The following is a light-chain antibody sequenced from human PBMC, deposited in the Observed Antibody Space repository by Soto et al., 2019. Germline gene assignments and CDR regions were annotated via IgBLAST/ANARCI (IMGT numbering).Light chain of an antibody. CDR1: QNLHSF. J-gene: IGKJ1*01. CDR3: QQYGDSRIT. V-gene: IGKV3D-20*01. Sequence: DIVLTQSTATLSVSPGEKITVSCGASQNLHSFLNWYQQRPGQAPRPLIYDGSRRAAGVPDRISGSGSGTDFTLTISRLEPEDSAVYDCQQYGDSRITFGQGTKVDIK. CDR2: DGS.